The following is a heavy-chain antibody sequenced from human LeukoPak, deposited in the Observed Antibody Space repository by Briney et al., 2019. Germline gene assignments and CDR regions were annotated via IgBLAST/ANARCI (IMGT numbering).Heavy chain of an antibody. CDR1: GYTFTSYG. CDR2: ISAYNGNT. J-gene: IGHJ2*01. V-gene: IGHV1-18*01. Sequence: ASVKVSCKASGYTFTSYGISWVRQAPGQGLEWMGWISAYNGNTNYAQKLQGRVTMTTDTSTSTAYMELRSLRSDDTAVYYCARVKPHIVVVPAAIGGRYFDLWGRGALVTVSS. CDR3: ARVKPHIVVVPAAIGGRYFDL. D-gene: IGHD2-2*01.